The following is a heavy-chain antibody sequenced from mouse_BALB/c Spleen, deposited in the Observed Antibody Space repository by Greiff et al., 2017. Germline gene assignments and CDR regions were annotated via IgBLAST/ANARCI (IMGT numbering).Heavy chain of an antibody. CDR1: GFTFSSYT. J-gene: IGHJ1*01. Sequence: EVQLVESGGGLVKPGGSLKLSCAASGFTFSSYTMSWVRQTPEKRLEWVATISSGGGNTYYPDSVKGRFTISRDNAKNNLYLQMSSLRSEDTALYYCARYYGNYPDWYFDVWGAGTTVTVSS. V-gene: IGHV5-9*03. CDR2: ISSGGGNT. CDR3: ARYYGNYPDWYFDV. D-gene: IGHD2-1*01.